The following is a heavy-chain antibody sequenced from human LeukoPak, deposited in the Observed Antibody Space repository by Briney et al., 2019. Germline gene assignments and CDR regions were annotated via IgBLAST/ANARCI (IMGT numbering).Heavy chain of an antibody. CDR3: ARSWFGEFYYYGMDV. D-gene: IGHD3-10*01. Sequence: SETLSLTCAVSGGSISSSNWWSWVRQPPGKGLEWIGEIYHSGSTNYNPSLKSRVTISVDTSKNQFSLKLSSVTAADTAVYYCARSWFGEFYYYGMDVWGQGTTVTVSS. CDR1: GGSISSSNW. CDR2: IYHSGST. J-gene: IGHJ6*02. V-gene: IGHV4-4*02.